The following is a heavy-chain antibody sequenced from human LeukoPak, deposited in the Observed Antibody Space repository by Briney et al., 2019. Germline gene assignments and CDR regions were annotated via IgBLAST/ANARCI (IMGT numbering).Heavy chain of an antibody. V-gene: IGHV4-34*01. Sequence: PSETLSLTCAVYAGSLSGYQWSWIRQPPGKGLEWIGEINHGGATNYNPSLKSRVIISVDRANNQFSLKLSSVTAADTAVYYCARGGGGRSLGNRLYYYYYYMDVWGKGTTVTVSS. CDR2: INHGGAT. D-gene: IGHD1-14*01. CDR1: AGSLSGYQ. CDR3: ARGGGGRSLGNRLYYYYYYMDV. J-gene: IGHJ6*03.